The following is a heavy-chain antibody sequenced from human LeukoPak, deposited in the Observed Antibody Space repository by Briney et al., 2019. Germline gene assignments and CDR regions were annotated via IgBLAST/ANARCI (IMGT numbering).Heavy chain of an antibody. CDR3: TTDLGGGGIVTLDY. CDR1: GYTFTGYY. Sequence: ASVKVSCKASGYTFTGYYMHWVRQAPGQGLEWMGWINPNSGGTNYAQKFQGRVTMTRDMSTSTLYMELNSLRSEDTAVYYCTTDLGGGGIVTLDYWGQGTLVTVSS. CDR2: INPNSGGT. J-gene: IGHJ4*02. D-gene: IGHD3-16*01. V-gene: IGHV1-2*02.